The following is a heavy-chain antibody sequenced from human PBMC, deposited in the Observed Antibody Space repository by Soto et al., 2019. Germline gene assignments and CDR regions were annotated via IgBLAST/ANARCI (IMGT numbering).Heavy chain of an antibody. D-gene: IGHD2-8*02. CDR3: ACWGQIVRVAPNGFDR. V-gene: IGHV3-74*01. Sequence: GVLGLSCAASGFSFTNYWLNLVRQTRGKRLMWVSRSSRDGSDVGYADYVERRFTGSRDNTKNTLYLKMHSLRAGDTAMYYCACWGQIVRVAPNGFDRWGQGTLVTVSS. J-gene: IGHJ5*02. CDR1: GFSFTNYW. CDR2: SSRDGSDV.